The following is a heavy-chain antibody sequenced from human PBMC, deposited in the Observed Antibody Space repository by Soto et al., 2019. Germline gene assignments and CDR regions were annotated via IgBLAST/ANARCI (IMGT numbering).Heavy chain of an antibody. D-gene: IGHD6-13*01. V-gene: IGHV1-3*01. CDR2: INAGNGNT. Sequence: GASVKVSCKASGYTFTSYAMHWVRQAPGQRLEWMGWINAGNGNTKYSQKFQGRVTITRDTSASTAYMELSSLRSEDTAVYYCARDQGQQLVHEDLLDYWGQGTLVTVSS. CDR1: GYTFTSYA. J-gene: IGHJ4*02. CDR3: ARDQGQQLVHEDLLDY.